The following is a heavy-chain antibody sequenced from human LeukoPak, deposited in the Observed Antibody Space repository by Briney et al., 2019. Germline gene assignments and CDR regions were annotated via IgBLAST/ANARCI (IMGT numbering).Heavy chain of an antibody. Sequence: GGSLILSCAASGFTFSSYTMNWVRQAPGKGLGWVSIISGTSNTIYYADSVKGRFTISRDNAKNSLYLQMNSLRDEDTAVYYCAKKGGGIIDYWGQGTLVTVSS. D-gene: IGHD3-16*01. CDR2: ISGTSNTI. V-gene: IGHV3-48*02. CDR3: AKKGGGIIDY. J-gene: IGHJ4*02. CDR1: GFTFSSYT.